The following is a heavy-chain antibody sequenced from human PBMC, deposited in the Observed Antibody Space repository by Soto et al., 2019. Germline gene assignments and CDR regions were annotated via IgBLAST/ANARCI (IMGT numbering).Heavy chain of an antibody. CDR3: ARHPIVVVPAATAYYYYGMDV. V-gene: IGHV5-10-1*01. D-gene: IGHD2-2*01. Sequence: GESLKISCKGSGYSFTSYWISWVRQMPGKGLEWMGRIDPSDSYTNYSPSFQGHVTISADKSISTAYLQWSSLKASDTAMYYCARHPIVVVPAATAYYYYGMDVWGQGTTVTVSS. CDR1: GYSFTSYW. CDR2: IDPSDSYT. J-gene: IGHJ6*02.